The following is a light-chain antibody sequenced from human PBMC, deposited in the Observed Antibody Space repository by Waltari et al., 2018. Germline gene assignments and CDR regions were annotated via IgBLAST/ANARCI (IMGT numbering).Light chain of an antibody. CDR2: DAS. Sequence: EIVLTQSPATLSLSPGERATLSCRASQSVSSYLAWYQQKPGQAPRLLIYDASNRATGIPARFSGSVSGTDFTLTISSLEPEDFAVYYCQQYNNWPKTFGQGTKVEIK. CDR1: QSVSSY. V-gene: IGKV3-11*01. CDR3: QQYNNWPKT. J-gene: IGKJ1*01.